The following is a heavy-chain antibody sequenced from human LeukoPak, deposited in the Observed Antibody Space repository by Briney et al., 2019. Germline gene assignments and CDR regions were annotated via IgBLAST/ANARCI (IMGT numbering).Heavy chain of an antibody. V-gene: IGHV1-8*03. Sequence: ASVKVSCKASGYTFISYNINWLRQATGQGLEWMGWVNPRSGDAGYLQKFQGRLTITRDSSIDTAYMDLSGLNSEDTAVYYCAKNRDPYYDLFYYFDYWGQGTLVTVSS. J-gene: IGHJ4*02. CDR1: GYTFISYN. CDR2: VNPRSGDA. D-gene: IGHD3-22*01. CDR3: AKNRDPYYDLFYYFDY.